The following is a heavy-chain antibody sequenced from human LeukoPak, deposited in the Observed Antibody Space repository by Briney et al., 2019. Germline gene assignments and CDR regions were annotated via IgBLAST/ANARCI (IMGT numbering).Heavy chain of an antibody. CDR2: ISDGGGTT. D-gene: IGHD6-19*01. J-gene: IGHJ4*02. V-gene: IGHV3-23*01. Sequence: SGGSLRLSCAVSGFTFSTFAMSWVRQAPGKGLEWVSAISDGGGTTHYADSVRGRFTIFRDNSKNTLYLQMSSLWAEDTALYYYARPSFNSGWYIEFWGQGTLVTVSS. CDR3: ARPSFNSGWYIEF. CDR1: GFTFSTFA.